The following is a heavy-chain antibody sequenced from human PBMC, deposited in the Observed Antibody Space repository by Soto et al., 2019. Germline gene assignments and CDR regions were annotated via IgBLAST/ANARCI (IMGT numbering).Heavy chain of an antibody. V-gene: IGHV1-46*01. CDR1: GYTFTSYY. CDR3: ARAGDFWSGYSAYFDY. J-gene: IGHJ4*02. CDR2: INPSGGST. D-gene: IGHD3-3*01. Sequence: GASVKVSCKASGYTFTSYYMHWVRQAPGQGLEWMGIINPSGGSTSYAQKFQGRVTMTRDTSTSTVYMELSSLRSEGTAVYYCARAGDFWSGYSAYFDYWGQGTLVTVSS.